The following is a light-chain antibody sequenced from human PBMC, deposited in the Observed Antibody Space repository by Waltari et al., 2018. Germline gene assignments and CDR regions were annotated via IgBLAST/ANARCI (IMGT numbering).Light chain of an antibody. CDR1: QGVSKY. J-gene: IGKJ1*01. Sequence: DIQMTQSPSFVSAYVGDRVTITCRASQGVSKYLAWYQQKPGRAPRVLIFDISTLQSGVPSRFSGGGSGTEFSLTISSLQPEDFATYYCQQGDSFPPTFGQGTKVEIK. CDR2: DIS. CDR3: QQGDSFPPT. V-gene: IGKV1-12*01.